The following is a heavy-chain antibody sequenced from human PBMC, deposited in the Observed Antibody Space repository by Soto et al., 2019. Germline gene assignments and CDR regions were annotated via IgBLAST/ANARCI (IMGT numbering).Heavy chain of an antibody. D-gene: IGHD1-26*01. CDR2: ITSDGSTT. Sequence: EVQLVESGGGLVQPGGSLRLSCAASGFTFINYWMHWLRPAPGKGLVWVSRITSDGSTTYYADSVKGRFTISRDNAKNTLYLQVNSLRAEDTAVYYCARDQDGAGGTADYWGQGTLVTVSS. CDR3: ARDQDGAGGTADY. CDR1: GFTFINYW. V-gene: IGHV3-74*01. J-gene: IGHJ4*02.